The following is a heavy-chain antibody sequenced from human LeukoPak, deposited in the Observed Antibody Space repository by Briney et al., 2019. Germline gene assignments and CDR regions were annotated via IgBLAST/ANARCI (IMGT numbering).Heavy chain of an antibody. V-gene: IGHV1-8*01. CDR1: RDTFTIYD. CDR2: LNPNSGNT. D-gene: IGHD1-26*01. Sequence: ASVKVSCKASRDTFTIYDVNWVRQAPGQGLEWMGWLNPNSGNTGYVQKFQGRVTMTMNTSISTAYMELTSLTSEDTAVYYCARSTMGARRKYDYWGQGTLVTVSS. J-gene: IGHJ4*02. CDR3: ARSTMGARRKYDY.